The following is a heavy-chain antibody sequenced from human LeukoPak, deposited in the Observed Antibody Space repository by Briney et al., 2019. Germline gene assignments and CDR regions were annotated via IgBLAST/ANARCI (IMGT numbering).Heavy chain of an antibody. J-gene: IGHJ6*02. CDR2: INPNSGGT. V-gene: IGHV1-2*02. Sequence: ASVKVSCKASGYTFTGYYMHWVRQAPGQGLEWMGWINPNSGGTNYAQKFQGRVTMTRDTSISTAYMELSRLRSDDTAVYYCATTVTSPLYYYYGMDVWGQGTTVTVSS. D-gene: IGHD4-17*01. CDR1: GYTFTGYY. CDR3: ATTVTSPLYYYYGMDV.